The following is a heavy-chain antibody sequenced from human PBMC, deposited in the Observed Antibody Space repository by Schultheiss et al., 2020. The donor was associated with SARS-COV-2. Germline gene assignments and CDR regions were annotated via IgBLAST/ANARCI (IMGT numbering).Heavy chain of an antibody. J-gene: IGHJ3*02. CDR3: ARANCSGGSCYSFDAFDI. V-gene: IGHV4-4*07. CDR1: GGSISSYY. CDR2: IYTSGST. Sequence: SQTLSLTCTVSGGSISSYYWSWIRQPAGKGLEWIGRIYTSGSTNYNPSLKSRVTMSVDTSKNQFSLKLSSVTAADTAVYYCARANCSGGSCYSFDAFDIWGQGTMVTVSS. D-gene: IGHD2-15*01.